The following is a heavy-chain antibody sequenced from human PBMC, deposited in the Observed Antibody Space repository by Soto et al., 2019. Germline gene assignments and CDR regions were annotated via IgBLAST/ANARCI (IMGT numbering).Heavy chain of an antibody. CDR2: IYPARSDT. CDR3: ARPAMEENRLKWYNWFEP. CDR1: GYNFTNYW. Sequence: PGESLKISCRVSGYNFTNYWIAWVRQVSGKGLEWVGIIYPARSDTRYSPSFQGRVTISADESATAAYSEWSSLKASDTAMYYCARPAMEENRLKWYNWFEPWGQGTLVPFSS. J-gene: IGHJ5*02. D-gene: IGHD2-15*01. V-gene: IGHV5-51*01.